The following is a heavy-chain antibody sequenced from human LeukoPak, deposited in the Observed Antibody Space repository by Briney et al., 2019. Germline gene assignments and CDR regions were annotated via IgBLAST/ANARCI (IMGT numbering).Heavy chain of an antibody. J-gene: IGHJ3*02. CDR2: IILIFGTA. CDR1: GGTFSSYA. CDR3: ASRVAARPPPYAFDI. D-gene: IGHD6-6*01. V-gene: IGHV1-69*13. Sequence: SVKVSCKASGGTFSSYAISWVRQTPGQGLEWMGGIILIFGTANYAQKFQGRVTITADESTSTAYMELSSLRSEDTAVYYCASRVAARPPPYAFDIWGQGTMVTVSS.